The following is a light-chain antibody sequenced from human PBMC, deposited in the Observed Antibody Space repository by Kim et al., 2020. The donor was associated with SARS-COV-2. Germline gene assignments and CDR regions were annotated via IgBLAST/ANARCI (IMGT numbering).Light chain of an antibody. V-gene: IGKV3-11*01. CDR1: QSVSRY. CDR2: YAS. Sequence: SPGERATLSCRASQSVSRYLAWYQHKPGQAPRLLIYYASNRATGIPARFSGSGFGTDFTLTISSLEPEDFGVYYCQQRSTWPPITFGQGTRLEIK. CDR3: QQRSTWPPIT. J-gene: IGKJ5*01.